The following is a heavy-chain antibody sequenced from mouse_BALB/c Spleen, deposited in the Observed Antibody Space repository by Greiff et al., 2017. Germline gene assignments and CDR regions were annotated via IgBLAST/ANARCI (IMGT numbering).Heavy chain of an antibody. CDR3: ARDGGSSPWFAY. V-gene: IGHV5-6-3*01. J-gene: IGHJ3*01. CDR1: GFTFSSYG. D-gene: IGHD1-1*01. Sequence: EVKLMESGGGLVQPGGSLKLSCAASGFTFSSYGMSWVRQTPDKRLELVATINSNGGSTYYPDSVKGRFTISRDNAKNTLYLQMSSLKSEDTAMYYCARDGGSSPWFAYWGQGTLVTVSA. CDR2: INSNGGST.